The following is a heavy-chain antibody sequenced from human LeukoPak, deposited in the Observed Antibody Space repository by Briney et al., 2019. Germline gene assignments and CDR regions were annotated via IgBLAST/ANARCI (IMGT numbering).Heavy chain of an antibody. CDR3: VKGLYGLGILTYDGFDI. D-gene: IGHD3-10*01. CDR2: VGWDGTSV. J-gene: IGHJ3*02. CDR1: GFRFNAFA. V-gene: IGHV3-9*01. Sequence: GGSLRLSCAASGFRFNAFAIHWVREAPGKGLEWVSGVGWDGTSVAYADSVKGRFTISRDNAQNSVYLQMNSLRIEDTALYYCVKGLYGLGILTYDGFDIWGQGTMVTVSS.